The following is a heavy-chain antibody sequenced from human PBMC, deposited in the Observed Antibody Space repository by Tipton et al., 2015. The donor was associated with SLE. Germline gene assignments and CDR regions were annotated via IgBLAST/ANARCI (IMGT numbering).Heavy chain of an antibody. CDR1: GVSISSYY. CDR3: ARGHSSSSRYFDY. V-gene: IGHV4-4*07. D-gene: IGHD6-6*01. Sequence: TLSLTCTVSGVSISSYYLSWIRQPAGKGLEWIGHIYTSVSTNYNPSLTSRVTISVDTSKNQFSLKLSSVTAADTAGYYCARGHSSSSRYFDYWSQGTLVTVSS. J-gene: IGHJ4*02. CDR2: IYTSVST.